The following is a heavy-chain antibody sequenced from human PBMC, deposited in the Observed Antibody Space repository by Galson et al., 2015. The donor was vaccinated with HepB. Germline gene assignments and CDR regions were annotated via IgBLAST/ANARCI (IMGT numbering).Heavy chain of an antibody. D-gene: IGHD6-6*01. V-gene: IGHV1-69*06. Sequence: CKASGGTFSSYAISWVRQAPGQGLEWMGGIIPIFGTANYAQKFQGRVTITADKSTSTAYMELSSLRSEDTAVYYCARDLSSSSVYYYYGMDVWGQGTTVTVSS. CDR3: ARDLSSSSVYYYYGMDV. J-gene: IGHJ6*02. CDR2: IIPIFGTA. CDR1: GGTFSSYA.